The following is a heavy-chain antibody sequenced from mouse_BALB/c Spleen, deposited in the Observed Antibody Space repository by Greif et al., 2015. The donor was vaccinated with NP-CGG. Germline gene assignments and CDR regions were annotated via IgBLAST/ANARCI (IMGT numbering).Heavy chain of an antibody. Sequence: QVQLNQSGAELMKPGASVKISCKATGYTFSSYWIEWVKQRPGHGLEWIGEILPGSGSTNYNEKFKGKATFTADTSSNTAYMQLSSLTSEDSAVYYCARPYRYDRRGAMDYWGQGTSVTVSS. CDR2: ILPGSGST. J-gene: IGHJ4*01. D-gene: IGHD2-14*01. CDR1: GYTFSSYW. V-gene: IGHV1-9*01. CDR3: ARPYRYDRRGAMDY.